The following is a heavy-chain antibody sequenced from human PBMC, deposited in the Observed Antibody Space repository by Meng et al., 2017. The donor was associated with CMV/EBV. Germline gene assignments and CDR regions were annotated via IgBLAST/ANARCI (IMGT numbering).Heavy chain of an antibody. CDR1: GFNFSSYA. J-gene: IGHJ4*02. V-gene: IGHV3-30-3*01. D-gene: IGHD4-17*01. CDR3: ARDRYGY. Sequence: GESLKISCAASGFNFSSYAMHWVRQAPGKGLEWVAVISYDGSNKYYADSVKGRFTITRDNSKNTLYLQMNSLRAEDTAVYCCARDRYGYWGQGTLVTVSS. CDR2: ISYDGSNK.